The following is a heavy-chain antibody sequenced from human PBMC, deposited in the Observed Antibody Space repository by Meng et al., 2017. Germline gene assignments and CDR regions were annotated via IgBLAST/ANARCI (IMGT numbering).Heavy chain of an antibody. D-gene: IGHD4-17*01. CDR2: IYSGGST. Sequence: GESLRLSCAASGFTVSSNYMSWVRQAPGKGLEWVSVIYSGGSTYYADSVKGRFTISRDNSKNTLYLQMNSLRAEDTAVYYCARDHYDYGVRYFDYWGQGTLVTVSS. V-gene: IGHV3-53*01. CDR3: ARDHYDYGVRYFDY. J-gene: IGHJ4*02. CDR1: GFTVSSNY.